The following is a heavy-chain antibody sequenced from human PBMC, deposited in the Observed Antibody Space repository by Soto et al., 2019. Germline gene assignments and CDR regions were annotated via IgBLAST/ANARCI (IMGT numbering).Heavy chain of an antibody. D-gene: IGHD2-8*02. CDR1: GASIGSGGW. V-gene: IGHV4-4*02. CDR2: IFHDGNT. CDR3: ARHEGWTGPDQ. Sequence: SETLSLPCAVSGASIGSGGWWSWVRQPPGKGLEWIAEIFHDGNTNYSPSLKSRVTISVDKSQNQFSLNVYSVAAAATAVYYCARHEGWTGPDQWGQGTLVTVSS. J-gene: IGHJ5*02.